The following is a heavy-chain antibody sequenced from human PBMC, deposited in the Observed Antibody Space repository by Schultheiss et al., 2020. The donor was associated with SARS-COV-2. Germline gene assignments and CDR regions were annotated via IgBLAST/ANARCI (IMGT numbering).Heavy chain of an antibody. J-gene: IGHJ6*02. V-gene: IGHV3-23*01. CDR2: ISGSGGST. D-gene: IGHD5-12*01. CDR3: ARADSGYDYSAYYGMDV. Sequence: GGSLRLSCAASGFTFSNYAMSWVRLAPGKGLEWVSAISGSGGSTYYADSVKGRFTISRDTSKNTLYLHMNSLRAEDTAVYYCARADSGYDYSAYYGMDVWGQGTTVTVSS. CDR1: GFTFSNYA.